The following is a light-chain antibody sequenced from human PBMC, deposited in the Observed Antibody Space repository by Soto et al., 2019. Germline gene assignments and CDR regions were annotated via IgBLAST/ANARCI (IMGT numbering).Light chain of an antibody. CDR1: QSVSSSY. V-gene: IGKV3-20*01. CDR3: QQCGSSSWT. Sequence: VLKQSPGTLSLSPGERATLYCRASQSVSSSYFAWYQQRFGQAPRLLIYGASSRATGNPDRFSGSGSGTDFTLTISRLDPEDLAVYNSQQCGSSSWTFGQGNNVDIK. J-gene: IGKJ1*01. CDR2: GAS.